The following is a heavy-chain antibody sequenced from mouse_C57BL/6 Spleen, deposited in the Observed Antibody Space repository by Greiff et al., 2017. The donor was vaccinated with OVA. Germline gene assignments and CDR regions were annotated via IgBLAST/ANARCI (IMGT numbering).Heavy chain of an antibody. J-gene: IGHJ2*01. CDR1: GYTFTEYT. Sequence: QVQLKESGAELVKPGASVKLSCKASGYTFTEYTIHWVKQRSGQGLEWIGWFYPGSGSIKYNEKFKDKATLTADKSSSTVYMELSRLTSEDSAVYFCARHEALYDYDVGSHYFDYWGQGTTLTVSS. CDR3: ARHEALYDYDVGSHYFDY. CDR2: FYPGSGSI. D-gene: IGHD2-4*01. V-gene: IGHV1-62-2*01.